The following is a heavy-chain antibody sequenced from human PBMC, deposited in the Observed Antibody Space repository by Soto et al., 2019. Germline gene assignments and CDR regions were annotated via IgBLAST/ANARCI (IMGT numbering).Heavy chain of an antibody. CDR2: IFNSGST. CDR1: GGSISNYF. V-gene: IGHV4-59*01. J-gene: IGHJ6*03. Sequence: QVQLQESGPGLVKSSETLSLTCRVSGGSISNYFWCWIRQPPGKGLEWIGYIFNSGSTIYIPSLKSRVTLTLDTSKNQFSLRLGSVTVADTAIYYCARGPETYYMDVWGKGTTVTVSS. CDR3: ARGPETYYMDV.